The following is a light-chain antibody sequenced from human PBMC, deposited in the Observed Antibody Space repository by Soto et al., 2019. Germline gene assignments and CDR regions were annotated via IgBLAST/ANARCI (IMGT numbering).Light chain of an antibody. CDR2: GAF. Sequence: EIVLTQSPGILSLSPGERATLSCRANQXVNSNXLAWFQQHPGQPPRLLIFGAFSRAIGIPDRFSGSGTETDFTLSITXXXXXXXXXXXXXXXXRSPFNFGQGTRLEIK. V-gene: IGKV3-20*01. CDR3: XXXXRSPFN. J-gene: IGKJ5*01. CDR1: QXVNSNX.